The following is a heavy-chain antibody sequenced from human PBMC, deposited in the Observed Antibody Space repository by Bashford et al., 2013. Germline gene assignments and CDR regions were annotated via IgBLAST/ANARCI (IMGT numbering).Heavy chain of an antibody. J-gene: IGHJ4*02. V-gene: IGHV4-4*07. CDR2: VYSSGST. CDR1: GGSISNWY. Sequence: SETLSLTCTVSGGSISNWYWSWIRQPAGKGLEWIGRVYSSGSTNYNPSLKSRVTMSVDISTNQIFLKLISVTAADTAVYYCAREAYRNHDRLDYWGQGILVTVSS. CDR3: AREAYRNHDRLDY. D-gene: IGHD1-14*01.